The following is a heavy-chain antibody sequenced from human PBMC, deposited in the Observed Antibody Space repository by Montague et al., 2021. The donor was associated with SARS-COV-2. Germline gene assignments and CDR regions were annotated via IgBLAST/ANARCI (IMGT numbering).Heavy chain of an antibody. D-gene: IGHD1-26*01. CDR1: GFTFSSSW. CDR2: IKPDGGEK. Sequence: SLRLSSAASGFTFSSSWMSWVRHTPGKGLEWVANIKPDGGEKHYVDSVKGRFTISRDNAKNSLNLQMDSLRAEDTALYYCARDSRIVGATGDMDVWGQGTTVIVSS. CDR3: ARDSRIVGATGDMDV. V-gene: IGHV3-7*03. J-gene: IGHJ6*02.